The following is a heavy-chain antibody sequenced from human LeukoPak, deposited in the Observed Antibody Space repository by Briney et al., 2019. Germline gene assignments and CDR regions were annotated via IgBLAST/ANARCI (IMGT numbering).Heavy chain of an antibody. J-gene: IGHJ4*02. V-gene: IGHV5-51*01. CDR3: ATGRWELLLSFDY. Sequence: GESLQISCKGSGYSFTSYWIGWVRQMPGKGLEWMGIIYPGDSDTRYSPSFQGQVTISADKSISTAYLQWSSLKASDTAMYYCATGRWELLLSFDYWGQGTLVTVSS. D-gene: IGHD1-26*01. CDR1: GYSFTSYW. CDR2: IYPGDSDT.